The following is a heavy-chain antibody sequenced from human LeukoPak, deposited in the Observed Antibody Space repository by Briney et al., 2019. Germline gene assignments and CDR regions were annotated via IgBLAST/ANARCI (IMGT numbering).Heavy chain of an antibody. Sequence: ASVKVSCKASGYTFTAYYIHWVRQAPGQGLEWMGWINPNTGATHHAQKFLGRVTLTRDTSISTAYMELSSLIDDTAVYYCARDTSEHDYSGFGYWGQGTLATVSS. CDR1: GYTFTAYY. V-gene: IGHV1-2*02. D-gene: IGHD4-23*01. CDR2: INPNTGAT. CDR3: ARDTSEHDYSGFGY. J-gene: IGHJ4*02.